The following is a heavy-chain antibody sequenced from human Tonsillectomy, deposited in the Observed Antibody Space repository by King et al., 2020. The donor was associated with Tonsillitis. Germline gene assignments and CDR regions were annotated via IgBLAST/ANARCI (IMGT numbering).Heavy chain of an antibody. CDR3: ARRYYDSSGYYYDYYMDV. CDR1: GGSISSYY. V-gene: IGHV4-59*08. CDR2: LYNSGST. J-gene: IGHJ6*03. Sequence: VQLQESGPGLVKPSETLSLTCSVSGGSISSYYWSWIRQPPGKGLEWIGYLYNSGSTNYNPSLKSRVTISVDTSKNQFSLNLSSVSAADTAVYYCARRYYDSSGYYYDYYMDVWGKGTTVTVSS. D-gene: IGHD3-22*01.